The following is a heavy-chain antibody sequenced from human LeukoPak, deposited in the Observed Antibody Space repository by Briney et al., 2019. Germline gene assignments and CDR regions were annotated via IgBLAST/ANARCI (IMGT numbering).Heavy chain of an antibody. CDR1: GFTFTSYR. CDR2: ISTNTYI. CDR3: ARDRAVAGTYWYFDL. Sequence: WGSLTLSCAASGFTFTSYRMNWVSQAPGKGLEWVSSISTNTYIYYADSVKGGFTISRDNAKNSLYLQMNSLRAEDTAVYYCARDRAVAGTYWYFDLWGRGTLVSVSS. J-gene: IGHJ2*01. D-gene: IGHD6-19*01. V-gene: IGHV3-21*01.